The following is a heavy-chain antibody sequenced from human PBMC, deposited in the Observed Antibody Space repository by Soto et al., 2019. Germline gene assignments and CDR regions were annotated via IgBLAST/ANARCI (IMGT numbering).Heavy chain of an antibody. CDR2: IWDDGRNK. CDR1: GFTFSSYG. V-gene: IGHV3-33*01. J-gene: IGHJ4*02. Sequence: QVQLVESGGGVVQPGRSLRVSCAASGFTFSSYGMHWVRQAPGKGLEWVAVIWDDGRNKYYADSVKGRFATSRDNSKNTLYLQMDSLRAEDTAVYYCARDSKTGGEVPDYWGQGTLVIVSS. CDR3: ARDSKTGGEVPDY. D-gene: IGHD2-21*01.